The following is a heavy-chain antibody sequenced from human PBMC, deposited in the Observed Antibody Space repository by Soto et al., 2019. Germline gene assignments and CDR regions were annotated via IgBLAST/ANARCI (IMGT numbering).Heavy chain of an antibody. CDR2: LYSSGST. V-gene: IGHV4-39*02. D-gene: IGHD6-19*01. Sequence: QLQLQESGPGLVKPSETLSLTCTVSGGSFIRSSYYWGWIRQPPGQGLGWIGSLYSSGSTYYNPCRISRVNVPVDTSETRFSPKLSSVTAADTAVYYCARFLHPTNAVAIDYWGQGIQVTVSS. J-gene: IGHJ4*02. CDR3: ARFLHPTNAVAIDY. CDR1: GGSFIRSSYY.